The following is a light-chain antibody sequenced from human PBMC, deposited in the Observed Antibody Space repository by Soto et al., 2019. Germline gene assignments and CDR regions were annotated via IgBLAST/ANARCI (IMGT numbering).Light chain of an antibody. V-gene: IGKV1D-12*01. CDR3: QQTYSFPIT. Sequence: DIQMTQSPSSVSASVGDRVTITCQASQGISSWLTWLQQKPGKAPTLLIYKASTLQSGVPSRFSGSGAGTDFTLTISSLQPEDVATYYCQQTYSFPITVGQGTRLEI. CDR2: KAS. J-gene: IGKJ5*01. CDR1: QGISSW.